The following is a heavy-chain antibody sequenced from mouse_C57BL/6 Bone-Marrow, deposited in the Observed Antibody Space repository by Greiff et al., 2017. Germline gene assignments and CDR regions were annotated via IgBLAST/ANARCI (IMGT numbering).Heavy chain of an antibody. Sequence: EVQGVESGGDLVKPGGSLKLSCAASGFTFSSYGMSWVRQTPDKRLEWVATISSGGSYTYYPDSVKGRFTISRDNAKNTLYLQTSSLKSEDTAMYYCANYYGSSHWYFDVWGTGTTVTVSS. J-gene: IGHJ1*03. CDR1: GFTFSSYG. CDR2: ISSGGSYT. D-gene: IGHD1-1*01. CDR3: ANYYGSSHWYFDV. V-gene: IGHV5-6*01.